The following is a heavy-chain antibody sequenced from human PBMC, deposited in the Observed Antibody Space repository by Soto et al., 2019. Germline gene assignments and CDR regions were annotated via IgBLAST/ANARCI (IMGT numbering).Heavy chain of an antibody. J-gene: IGHJ4*02. CDR2: IYPGDSDT. V-gene: IGHV5-51*01. CDR3: ARAFDPYSSGWYPNY. CDR1: GYSFTSYW. Sequence: GESLKISGKGAGYSFTSYWIGWVRQMPGKGLEWMGIIYPGDSDTRYSPSFQGQVTISADKSISTAYLQWSSLKASDTAMYYCARAFDPYSSGWYPNYWGQGTPVNVSS. D-gene: IGHD6-19*01.